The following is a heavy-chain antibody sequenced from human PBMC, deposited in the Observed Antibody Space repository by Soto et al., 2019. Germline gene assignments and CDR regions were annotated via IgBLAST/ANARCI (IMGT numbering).Heavy chain of an antibody. Sequence: GGSLRLSCAASGFTFSPYAMTWVRQAPGKWLEWVSSISGSGGNANYADSVKGRFTVSRDNSKRTLSLQMNSLTEEDTAIYYCAKGLRRLLRTQYYYGLDVWRRGXTVTVYS. D-gene: IGHD3-16*01. V-gene: IGHV3-23*01. J-gene: IGHJ6*02. CDR3: AKGLRRLLRTQYYYGLDV. CDR2: ISGSGGNA. CDR1: GFTFSPYA.